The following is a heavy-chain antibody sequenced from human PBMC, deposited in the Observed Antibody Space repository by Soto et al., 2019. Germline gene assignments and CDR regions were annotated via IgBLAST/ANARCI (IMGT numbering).Heavy chain of an antibody. CDR2: IRSKANSYAT. D-gene: IGHD6-19*01. V-gene: IGHV3-73*01. CDR1: GFTFSASA. CDR3: AKTANGWFSAFDI. Sequence: GGSLRLSCAASGFTFSASAMHWVRQASGKGLEWVGRIRSKANSYATAYAASVTGRFTISRDDSKNTAYLQMNSLRAEDTAVYYCAKTANGWFSAFDIWGQGTMVTVSS. J-gene: IGHJ3*02.